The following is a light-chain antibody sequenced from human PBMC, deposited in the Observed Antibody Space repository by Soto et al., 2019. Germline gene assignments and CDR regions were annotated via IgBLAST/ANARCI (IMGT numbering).Light chain of an antibody. CDR1: SSDVGGYNY. Sequence: QSALTQPASVSGSPGQSITISCTGTSSDVGGYNYVSWYQHHPGTAPKLIIYEVSNRPSGVSNRFSASKSGNTASLTISGLQAEDEADYYCSSFTSNSSVVFGGGTKLTVL. CDR2: EVS. V-gene: IGLV2-14*01. CDR3: SSFTSNSSVV. J-gene: IGLJ2*01.